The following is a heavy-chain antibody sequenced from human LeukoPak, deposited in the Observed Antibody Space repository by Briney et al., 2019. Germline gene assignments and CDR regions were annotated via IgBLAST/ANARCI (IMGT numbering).Heavy chain of an antibody. J-gene: IGHJ6*03. CDR1: GFTFSSYA. CDR3: AAGIVMGSFHYDYMDV. D-gene: IGHD1-26*01. Sequence: PGGSLRLSCAASGFTFSSYAMNWVRQAPGKGLEWVSSIIGSGSRTYYADSVKGRFTISRDNPKNTLYLQMNTLRVEDTAVYYCAAGIVMGSFHYDYMDVWGKGTTVTVSS. V-gene: IGHV3-23*01. CDR2: IIGSGSRT.